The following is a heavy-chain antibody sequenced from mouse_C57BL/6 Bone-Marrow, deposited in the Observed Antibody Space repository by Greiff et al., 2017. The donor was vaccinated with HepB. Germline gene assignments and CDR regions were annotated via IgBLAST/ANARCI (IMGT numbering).Heavy chain of an antibody. J-gene: IGHJ2*01. CDR2: IYPSDSET. D-gene: IGHD1-1*01. CDR3: ARGHYYGSSYVY. CDR1: GYTFTSSW. Sequence: QVQLQQPGAELVRPGSSVKLSCTASGYTFTSSWMDWVTQRPGQGLEWIGNIYPSDSETHYNQKFKDKATLTVDKSSSTAYMQLSSLTSEDSAVYYCARGHYYGSSYVYWGQGTTLTVSS. V-gene: IGHV1-61*01.